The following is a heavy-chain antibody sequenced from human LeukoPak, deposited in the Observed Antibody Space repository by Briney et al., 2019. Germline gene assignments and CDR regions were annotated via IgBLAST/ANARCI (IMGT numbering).Heavy chain of an antibody. CDR2: IYYSGST. CDR3: AKVPVSSSWSWYYFDY. J-gene: IGHJ4*02. CDR1: GGSISSSSYY. D-gene: IGHD6-13*01. Sequence: PSQTLSLTCTVSGGSISSSSYYWGWIRQPPGKGLEWIGSIYYSGSTYYNPSLKSRVTISVDTSKNQFSLKLSSVTAADTAVYYCAKVPVSSSWSWYYFDYWGQGTLVTVSS. V-gene: IGHV4-39*07.